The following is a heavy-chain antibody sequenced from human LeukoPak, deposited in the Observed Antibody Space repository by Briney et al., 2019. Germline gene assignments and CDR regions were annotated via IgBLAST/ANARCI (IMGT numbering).Heavy chain of an antibody. CDR3: ARGSLIAAAGSGVYYYYGMDV. D-gene: IGHD6-13*01. Sequence: SETLSLTCTVSGGSISSYYWSWIRQPAGKGLEWIGRIYTSGSTNYNPSLKSRVTMSVDTSKNQFSLKLSSVTAADTAVYYCARGSLIAAAGSGVYYYYGMDVWGQGTTVTVSS. J-gene: IGHJ6*02. CDR1: GGSISSYY. V-gene: IGHV4-4*07. CDR2: IYTSGST.